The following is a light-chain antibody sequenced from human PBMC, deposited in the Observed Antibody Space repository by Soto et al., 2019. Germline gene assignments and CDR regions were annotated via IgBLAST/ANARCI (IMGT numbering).Light chain of an antibody. J-gene: IGKJ3*01. CDR2: DAS. Sequence: DIQLTQSPSTLSASVGDRVTLTCRASQNINNWLAWYQQKPGKAPKVLIYDASSLESGVPSRFSGSGSGTEFTLTISSPQPDDFATYYCQQYDRNFGPGTKVDSK. CDR1: QNINNW. CDR3: QQYDRN. V-gene: IGKV1-5*01.